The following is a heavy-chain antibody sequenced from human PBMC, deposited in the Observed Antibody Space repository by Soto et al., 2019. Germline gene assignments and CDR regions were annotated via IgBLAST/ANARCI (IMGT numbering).Heavy chain of an antibody. Sequence: EVQLVESGGGLVQPGGPLRLSCAASGFTFSSYWMHWVRQAPGKGLVWVSRINSDGSTTTYADSVKGRFTISRDNAKNTLYLQMNSLRVEDTAVYYCARIADTTGSGAWGQGTLVTVSS. CDR3: ARIADTTGSGA. J-gene: IGHJ4*02. CDR1: GFTFSSYW. D-gene: IGHD1-1*01. V-gene: IGHV3-74*01. CDR2: INSDGSTT.